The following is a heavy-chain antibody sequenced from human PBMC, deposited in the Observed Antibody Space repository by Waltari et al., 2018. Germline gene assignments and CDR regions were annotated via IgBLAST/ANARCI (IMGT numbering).Heavy chain of an antibody. CDR3: ATPRGWQQLGTDYYYYGMDV. CDR1: GYTFTGYY. D-gene: IGHD6-13*01. V-gene: IGHV1-2*01. CDR2: INPNSGGT. J-gene: IGHJ6*02. Sequence: QVQLVQSGAEVKKPGASVKVSCKASGYTFTGYYMHWVRQAPGQGLEWMGWINPNSGGTTYGQRCKGRVTSTRETSSSTADMELSRRRSDDTAVYYCATPRGWQQLGTDYYYYGMDVWGQGTTVTVSS.